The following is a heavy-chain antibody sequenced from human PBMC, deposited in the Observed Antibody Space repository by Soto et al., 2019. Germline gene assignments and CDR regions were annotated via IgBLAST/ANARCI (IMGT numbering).Heavy chain of an antibody. Sequence: PGESLKISCQGSGYTFTRDWIGWVRQMPGKVLEWMGIVFPIDSDTRYSPSSQGQVTISADNSISTAYLRWSSLKASDTAIYYCATPGGRDFNAFDVWGQGTMVTV. CDR2: VFPIDSDT. CDR1: GYTFTRDW. J-gene: IGHJ3*01. V-gene: IGHV5-51*01. D-gene: IGHD2-21*02. CDR3: ATPGGRDFNAFDV.